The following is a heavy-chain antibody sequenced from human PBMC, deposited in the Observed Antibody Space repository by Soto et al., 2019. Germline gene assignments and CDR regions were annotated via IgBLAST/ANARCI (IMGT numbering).Heavy chain of an antibody. J-gene: IGHJ5*02. Sequence: SETLSLTCTVSGAALSSGGYFYTWVRQPPGKGLEWLVYIYYSGGTNYNPSPKSRVTISLDKSKSQFSLRLISVTAADTAVYYCTREQSDDNYFDPWGQGTLVTVSS. CDR1: GAALSSGGYF. V-gene: IGHV4-61*08. CDR3: TREQSDDNYFDP. D-gene: IGHD6-19*01. CDR2: IYYSGGT.